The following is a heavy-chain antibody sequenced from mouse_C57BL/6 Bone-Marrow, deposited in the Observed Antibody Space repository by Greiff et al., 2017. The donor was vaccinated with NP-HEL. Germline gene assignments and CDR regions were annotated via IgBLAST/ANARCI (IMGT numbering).Heavy chain of an antibody. CDR2: IWSGGST. CDR3: ASLTVVATDWYFDV. CDR1: GFSLTSYG. V-gene: IGHV2-2*01. J-gene: IGHJ1*03. D-gene: IGHD1-1*01. Sequence: QVQLKQSGPGLVQPSQSLSITCTVSGFSLTSYGVHWVRQSPGKGLEWLGVIWSGGSTDYNAAFISRLSISKDNSKSQFFFKMNSLQADDTAIYYCASLTVVATDWYFDVWGTGTTVTVSS.